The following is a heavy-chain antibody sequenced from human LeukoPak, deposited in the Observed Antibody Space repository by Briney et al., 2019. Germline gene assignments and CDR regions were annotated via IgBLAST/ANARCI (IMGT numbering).Heavy chain of an antibody. CDR2: ISGSGGST. D-gene: IGHD1-26*01. J-gene: IGHJ4*02. CDR3: AKAPKLTEGATEFDY. V-gene: IGHV3-23*01. CDR1: GFTFSSYA. Sequence: HSGGSLRLSCAASGFTFSSYAMSWVRQAPGKGLEWVSAISGSGGSTYYADSVKGRFTISRDNSKNTLYLQMNSLRAEDTAVYYCAKAPKLTEGATEFDYWGQGTLVTVSS.